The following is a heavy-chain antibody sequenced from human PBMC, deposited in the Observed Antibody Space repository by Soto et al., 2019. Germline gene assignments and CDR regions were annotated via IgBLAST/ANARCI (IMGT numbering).Heavy chain of an antibody. V-gene: IGHV4-39*01. D-gene: IGHD3-22*01. CDR2: IYYSGST. Sequence: PSETLSLTCTVSGGSISSYYWGWIRRPPGKGLEWIGSIYYSGSTYYNPSLKSRVTISVDTSKNQFSLKLSSVTAADTAVYYCARDYDSSGDYWGQGTLVTVSS. J-gene: IGHJ4*02. CDR1: GGSISSYY. CDR3: ARDYDSSGDY.